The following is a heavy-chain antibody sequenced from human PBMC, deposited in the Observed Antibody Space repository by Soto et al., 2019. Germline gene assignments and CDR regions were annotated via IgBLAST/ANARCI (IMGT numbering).Heavy chain of an antibody. D-gene: IGHD7-27*01. CDR1: GFMFSGYE. CDR2: ISKSGTTK. J-gene: IGHJ4*02. Sequence: GGSLRLSCVASGFMFSGYEMNWVRQAPGKGLEWVAYISKSGTTKYYADSVKGRLSISRDTAKNTIYLQMNSLRVDDTATYYCARVGNIALRYWGQGTLVTVSS. V-gene: IGHV3-48*03. CDR3: ARVGNIALRY.